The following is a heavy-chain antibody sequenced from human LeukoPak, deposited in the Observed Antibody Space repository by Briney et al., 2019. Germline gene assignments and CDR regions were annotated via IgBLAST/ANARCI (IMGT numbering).Heavy chain of an antibody. CDR3: ARTYYYYYYMDV. V-gene: IGHV3-53*01. J-gene: IGHJ6*03. Sequence: GGSLRLSCAASGFTVSSNYMNWVRQAPGKGLEWVSLIYSGGSTYYADSVKGRFTISRDNSKNTLYLQMNSLRAEDTAVYYCARTYYYYYYMDVWGKGTTVTVSS. CDR1: GFTVSSNY. CDR2: IYSGGST.